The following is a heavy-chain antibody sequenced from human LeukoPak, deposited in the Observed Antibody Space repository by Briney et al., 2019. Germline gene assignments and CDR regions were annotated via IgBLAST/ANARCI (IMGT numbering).Heavy chain of an antibody. V-gene: IGHV4-61*02. CDR3: ARGGRLRFLEWQPRRGDAFDI. CDR1: GGSVSSGSYY. CDR2: IYTSGST. Sequence: SETLSLTCTVSGGSVSSGSYYWSWIRQPAGKGLEWIGRIYTSGSTNYNPSLKSRVAISVDTSKNQFSLKLSSVTAADTAVYYCARGGRLRFLEWQPRRGDAFDIWGQGTMVTVSS. J-gene: IGHJ3*02. D-gene: IGHD3-3*01.